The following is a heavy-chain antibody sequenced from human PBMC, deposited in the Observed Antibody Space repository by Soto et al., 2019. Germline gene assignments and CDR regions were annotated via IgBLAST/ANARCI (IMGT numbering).Heavy chain of an antibody. V-gene: IGHV4-39*01. CDR3: ARHVRRIAVAFGWFDP. J-gene: IGHJ5*02. D-gene: IGHD6-19*01. CDR2: IYYSGST. Sequence: SETLSLTCTVSCGSISSSSYYWGWIRQPPGKGLEWIGSIYYSGSTYYNPSLKSRVTISVDTSKNQFSLKLSSVTAADTAVYYCARHVRRIAVAFGWFDPWGQGTLVTVSS. CDR1: CGSISSSSYY.